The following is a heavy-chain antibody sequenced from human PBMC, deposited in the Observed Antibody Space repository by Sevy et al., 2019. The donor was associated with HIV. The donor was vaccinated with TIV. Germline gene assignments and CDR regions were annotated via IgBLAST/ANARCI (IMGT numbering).Heavy chain of an antibody. CDR1: GITFSSAW. D-gene: IGHD4-4*01. J-gene: IGHJ4*02. CDR3: TTDLGFYSSK. CDR2: IKSETDGGEA. V-gene: IGHV3-15*01. Sequence: GGSLRLSCAASGITFSSAWMSWVRLVPGKGLEWLARIKSETDGGEADYAAAVKGRFTISRDDSKETLYLQLNSLKTEDTAVYYCTTDLGFYSSKWGQGTLVTVSS.